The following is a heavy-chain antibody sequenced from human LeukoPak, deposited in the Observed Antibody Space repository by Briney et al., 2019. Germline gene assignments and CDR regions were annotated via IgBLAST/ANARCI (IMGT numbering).Heavy chain of an antibody. J-gene: IGHJ4*02. CDR3: ARESGYSYGTPFDY. V-gene: IGHV1-2*02. CDR2: MNPNSGGT. Sequence: GSVKVSCKASGYTFTGYYMHWVRRAPGQGLEWMGGMNPNSGGTNYAQKFQGRVTMTRDTSISTAYMELSRLRSDDTAVYYCARESGYSYGTPFDYWGQGTLVTVSS. CDR1: GYTFTGYY. D-gene: IGHD5-18*01.